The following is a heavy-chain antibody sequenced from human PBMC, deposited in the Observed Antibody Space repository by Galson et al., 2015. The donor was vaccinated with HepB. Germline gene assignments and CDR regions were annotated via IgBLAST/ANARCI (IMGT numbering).Heavy chain of an antibody. CDR1: GFTFSSYW. Sequence: SLRLSCAASGFTFSSYWMHWVRQAPGKGLVWVSRINSDGSSTSYADSVKGRFTISRDNAMNTLYLQMNSLRAEDTAVYYCARAFSYYYDSSGPGPDAFDIWGQGTMVTVSS. J-gene: IGHJ3*02. V-gene: IGHV3-74*01. CDR3: ARAFSYYYDSSGPGPDAFDI. D-gene: IGHD3-22*01. CDR2: INSDGSST.